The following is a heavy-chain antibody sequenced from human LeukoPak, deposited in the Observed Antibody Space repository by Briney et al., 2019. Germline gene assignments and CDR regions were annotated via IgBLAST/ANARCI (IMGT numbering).Heavy chain of an antibody. D-gene: IGHD3-22*01. Sequence: SETLSLTCTVSGGSISSYYWSWIRQPAGKGLEWIGRIYTSGSTSYNPSLKSRVTMSVDTSKNQFSLKLSSVTAADTAVYYCARDASSYYDSSGPPQRFDPWGQGTLVTVSS. CDR3: ARDASSYYDSSGPPQRFDP. V-gene: IGHV4-4*07. CDR2: IYTSGST. J-gene: IGHJ5*02. CDR1: GGSISSYY.